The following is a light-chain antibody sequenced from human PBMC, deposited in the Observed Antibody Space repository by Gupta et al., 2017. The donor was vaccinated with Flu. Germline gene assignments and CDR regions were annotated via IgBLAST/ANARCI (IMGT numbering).Light chain of an antibody. CDR1: SIGSKS. V-gene: IGLV3-21*02. CDR3: QVWDGGSGHGV. J-gene: IGLJ3*02. Sequence: SYVLTQPPSVSAAPGQTARITCGGDSIGSKSVHWYQQKPGQAPVLVVYDNSDRPSGIPERFSGSNSGNTATLTISRVEAGYEADYYCQVWDGGSGHGVFGGGTKLTVL. CDR2: DNS.